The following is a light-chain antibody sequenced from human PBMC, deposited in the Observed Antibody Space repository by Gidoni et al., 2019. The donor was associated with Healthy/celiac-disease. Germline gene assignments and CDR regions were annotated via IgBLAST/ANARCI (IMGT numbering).Light chain of an antibody. CDR2: DAS. Sequence: EIVLTQSPATLSLSPGERATLSCRASQSVSSYLAWYQQKPGQAPRLLIYDASNRVTGIPARFSGSGSGTDFTLTISSLEPEDFAVYYCQQRSNWPWTFXQXTKVEIK. CDR3: QQRSNWPWT. V-gene: IGKV3-11*01. CDR1: QSVSSY. J-gene: IGKJ1*01.